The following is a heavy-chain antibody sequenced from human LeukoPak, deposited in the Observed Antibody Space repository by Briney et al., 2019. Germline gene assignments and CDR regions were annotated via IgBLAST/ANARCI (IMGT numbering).Heavy chain of an antibody. J-gene: IGHJ6*02. Sequence: PSGTLSLTCGVAGGSISNTNWWTWVRQAPGKGLEWVSAISGSGGSTYYADSVKGRFTISRDNSKNTLYLQMNSLRAEDTAVYYCAKGGETYYDILTGYYLYYYGMDVWGQGTTVTVSS. CDR3: AKGGETYYDILTGYYLYYYGMDV. CDR1: GGSISNTNW. D-gene: IGHD3-9*01. CDR2: ISGSGGST. V-gene: IGHV3-23*01.